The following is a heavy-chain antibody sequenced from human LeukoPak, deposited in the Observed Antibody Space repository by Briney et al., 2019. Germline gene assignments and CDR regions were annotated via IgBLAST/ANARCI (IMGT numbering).Heavy chain of an antibody. D-gene: IGHD3-10*01. CDR2: ISGSGGST. V-gene: IGHV3-23*01. CDR3: AKLRSRQLLWFRELFYYFDY. Sequence: GGSLRLSCAASGFTFSSYAMSWLCQARGKGLEWVSAISGSGGSTYYADSVKGRFTISRDNSKNTLYLQMNSLRAEDTAVYYCAKLRSRQLLWFRELFYYFDYWGPGTLVTVAS. J-gene: IGHJ4*02. CDR1: GFTFSSYA.